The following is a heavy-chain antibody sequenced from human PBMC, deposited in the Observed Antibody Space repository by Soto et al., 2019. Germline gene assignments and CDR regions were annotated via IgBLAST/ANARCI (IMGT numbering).Heavy chain of an antibody. V-gene: IGHV3-74*01. D-gene: IGHD2-15*01. CDR1: GFTFRSYA. Sequence: PGGSLRLSCAASGFTFRSYAMHWVRQAPGKGLEWVSRINSDGSSTSYADSVKGRFTISRDNAKNTLYLQMNSLRAEDTAVYYCARDQGYCSGGSCYVAGYWGQGTLVTVSS. J-gene: IGHJ4*02. CDR2: INSDGSST. CDR3: ARDQGYCSGGSCYVAGY.